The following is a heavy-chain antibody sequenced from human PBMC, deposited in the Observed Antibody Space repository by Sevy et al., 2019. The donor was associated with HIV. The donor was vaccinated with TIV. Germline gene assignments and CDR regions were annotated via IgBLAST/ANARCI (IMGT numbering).Heavy chain of an antibody. CDR3: ATTREYCQGKSGYFDY. D-gene: IGHD2-15*01. Sequence: ASVKVSCKVSGYTLTQLSMHWVRQAPGKGLEWMGSFDPEDGERIYAQKFQGRITMTEDTSTDTAYMDLSSLKSDDTAVYYWATTREYCQGKSGYFDYWGQGALVTVSS. CDR1: GYTLTQLS. V-gene: IGHV1-24*01. CDR2: FDPEDGER. J-gene: IGHJ4*02.